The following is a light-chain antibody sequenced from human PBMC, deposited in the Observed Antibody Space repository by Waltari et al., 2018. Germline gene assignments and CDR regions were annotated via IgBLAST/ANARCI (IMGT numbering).Light chain of an antibody. Sequence: SYVLTQPPSVSVAPGKTAKITCGGDNIGTKSVHWYQQKPGQAPVLVVYDDTDRPSGIPERFSGSNSGDTATLTISRVEAADEADYYCQLWDIGDNRVLFAGGTKLTVL. CDR3: QLWDIGDNRVL. V-gene: IGLV3-21*03. CDR2: DDT. CDR1: NIGTKS. J-gene: IGLJ3*02.